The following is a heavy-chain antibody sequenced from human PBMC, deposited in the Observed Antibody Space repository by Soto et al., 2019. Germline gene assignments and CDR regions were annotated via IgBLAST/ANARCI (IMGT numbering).Heavy chain of an antibody. D-gene: IGHD3-16*02. CDR1: GFTFSDYP. J-gene: IGHJ4*02. Sequence: GSLRLSCAASGFTFSDYPMHWVRQAPGKGLEWVAVISYDGRVKYYVDSVKGRFTISRDDSKNTLYLQMNSLRVDDTAVYYCARDFIVGAPDYFDYWGQGT. V-gene: IGHV3-30*04. CDR3: ARDFIVGAPDYFDY. CDR2: ISYDGRVK.